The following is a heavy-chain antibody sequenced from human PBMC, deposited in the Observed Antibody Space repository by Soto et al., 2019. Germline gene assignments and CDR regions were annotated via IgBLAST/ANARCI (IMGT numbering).Heavy chain of an antibody. D-gene: IGHD3-10*01. CDR1: GYSFEGYG. CDR3: TRIYGSGTYLPDF. J-gene: IGHJ4*02. CDR2: IRSRGYGGAA. Sequence: EVQLVESGSRLEQPGRSLRLSCKTSGYSFEGYGVSWFRRAPGKGLEWVAFIRSRGYGGAADYAASVMGRFTISRDDPRSIAYLQMNNLKIEDTAVYYCTRIYGSGTYLPDFWGQGTLVTVSS. V-gene: IGHV3-49*03.